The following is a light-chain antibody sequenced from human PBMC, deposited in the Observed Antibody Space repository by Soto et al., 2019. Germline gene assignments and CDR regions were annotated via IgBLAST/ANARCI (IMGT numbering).Light chain of an antibody. CDR1: QSISSSY. Sequence: EIVFTQSPGTLSLSPGERATLSCRASQSISSSYLAWYQQKPGQAPRLLIYAASSRATGIPDRFSGSGSGTDFTLTIRRLEPEDCAVYYCQQYDSSPRTFGQGTKV. CDR2: AAS. V-gene: IGKV3-20*01. J-gene: IGKJ1*01. CDR3: QQYDSSPRT.